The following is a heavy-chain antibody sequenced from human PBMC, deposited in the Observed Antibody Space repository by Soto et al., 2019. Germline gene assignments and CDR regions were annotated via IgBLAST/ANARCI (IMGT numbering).Heavy chain of an antibody. J-gene: IGHJ6*02. CDR2: VHHSWGS. CDR1: GGSISSYY. D-gene: IGHD3-10*01. V-gene: IGHV4-59*08. Sequence: QVQLQESGPGLVKPSETMSLSCTVSGGSISSYYWSWFRQSPGKRMEWIGYVHHSWGSSYNPSLQSRVPISLDPSTSQFSLKVTSVTATDTAVYYCARQGFGPLHGLVDVWGQGTTVTVSS. CDR3: ARQGFGPLHGLVDV.